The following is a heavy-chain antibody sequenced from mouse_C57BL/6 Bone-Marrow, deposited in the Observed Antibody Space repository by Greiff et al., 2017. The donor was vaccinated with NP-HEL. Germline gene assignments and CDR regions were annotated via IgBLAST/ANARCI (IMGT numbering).Heavy chain of an antibody. Sequence: VKLMESGPGLVQPSQSLSITCTVSGFSLTSYGVHWVRQSPGKGLEWLGVIWSGGSTDYNAAFISRLSISKDNSKSQVFFKMNSLQADDTAIYYCARNLSYYGSSYAMDYWGQGTSVTVSS. CDR1: GFSLTSYG. J-gene: IGHJ4*01. V-gene: IGHV2-2*01. CDR2: IWSGGST. CDR3: ARNLSYYGSSYAMDY. D-gene: IGHD1-1*01.